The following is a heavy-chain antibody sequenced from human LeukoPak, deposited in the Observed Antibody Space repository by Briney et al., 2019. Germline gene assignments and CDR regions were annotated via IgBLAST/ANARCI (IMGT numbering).Heavy chain of an antibody. CDR3: ARENVGDAFDI. J-gene: IGHJ3*02. Sequence: ASVKVSCKASGYTFTGYYMHWVRQAPGQGLEWMGWVNPNSGGTNYAQKFQGWVTMTRDTSISTAYMELSRLRSDDTAVYYCARENVGDAFDIWGQGTMVTVSS. V-gene: IGHV1-2*04. CDR1: GYTFTGYY. D-gene: IGHD1-1*01. CDR2: VNPNSGGT.